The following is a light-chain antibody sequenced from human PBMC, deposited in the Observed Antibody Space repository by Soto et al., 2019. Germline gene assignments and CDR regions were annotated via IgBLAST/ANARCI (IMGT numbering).Light chain of an antibody. V-gene: IGKV3-20*01. Sequence: EIVLTQSPLSLHVTPGEPATLSCRASQSVSSNLAWYQQKPGQAPRLLIYGASTRATGIPARFSGSGSGTDFTLTISRLEPEDFAVYFCQQYGSSPITFGQGTRLEIK. CDR3: QQYGSSPIT. J-gene: IGKJ5*01. CDR1: QSVSSN. CDR2: GAS.